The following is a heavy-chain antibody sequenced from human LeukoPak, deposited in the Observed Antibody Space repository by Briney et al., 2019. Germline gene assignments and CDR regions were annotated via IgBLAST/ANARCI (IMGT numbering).Heavy chain of an antibody. Sequence: ASVKVSCKTSGYMFTTYYPHWVRQAPGQGLEWMGWINPHSGGTNYAQKFQGRVTMTRDTSISTVYMELSSLRSDDTAVCYCARGGTGYSSGWLRAFDIWGQGTMVTVSS. D-gene: IGHD6-19*01. V-gene: IGHV1-2*02. CDR1: GYMFTTYY. J-gene: IGHJ3*02. CDR3: ARGGTGYSSGWLRAFDI. CDR2: INPHSGGT.